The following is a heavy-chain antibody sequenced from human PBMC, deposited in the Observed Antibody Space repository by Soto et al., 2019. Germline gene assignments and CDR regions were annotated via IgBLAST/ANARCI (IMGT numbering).Heavy chain of an antibody. CDR1: VYTFTSYY. D-gene: IGHD4-17*01. V-gene: IGHV1-46*01. J-gene: IGHJ5*02. Sequence: ASVKVSCKASVYTFTSYYRHWVRQAPGQGLEWMGIINPGGGFTLYTENLQGRITMTSDTSTSTIYMELSSLRFEVTATYDCIRDVRYGGNAWGQGTLVTVSP. CDR3: IRDVRYGGNA. CDR2: INPGGGFT.